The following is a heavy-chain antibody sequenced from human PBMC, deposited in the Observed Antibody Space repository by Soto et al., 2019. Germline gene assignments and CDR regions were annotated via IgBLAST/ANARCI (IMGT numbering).Heavy chain of an antibody. D-gene: IGHD2-2*01. CDR3: ASHCSSTSCYFRS. V-gene: IGHV3-30-3*01. Sequence: LRLSCAASGFTFSSYAMHWVRQAPGKGLDWLAFISYDGSNKYYADSVKGRFTISRDNSKNTLYLQMNSLRAEDTAVYYCASHCSSTSCYFRSWGQGTLVTVSS. CDR1: GFTFSSYA. J-gene: IGHJ5*02. CDR2: ISYDGSNK.